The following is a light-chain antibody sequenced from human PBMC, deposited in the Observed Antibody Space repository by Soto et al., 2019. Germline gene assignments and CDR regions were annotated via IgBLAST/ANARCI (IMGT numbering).Light chain of an antibody. CDR1: QSISVW. Sequence: DIQMTQSPSTLSASVGGRVTITCRASQSISVWLAWYQQKPGKAPKPLIYKASSLESGVPSRFSGSGSGTEFTLTISSLQPDDCATYFCQQYHSFSRTFGPGTRVEI. CDR3: QQYHSFSRT. CDR2: KAS. V-gene: IGKV1-5*03. J-gene: IGKJ1*01.